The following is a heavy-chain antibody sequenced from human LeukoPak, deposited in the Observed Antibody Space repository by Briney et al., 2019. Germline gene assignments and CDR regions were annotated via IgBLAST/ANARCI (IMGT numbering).Heavy chain of an antibody. J-gene: IGHJ3*02. V-gene: IGHV5-51*01. CDR1: GYSFTSYW. CDR3: ARRSSGYLDAFDI. Sequence: GESLKISCKGSGYSFTSYWIGGVRQMPGKGLEGMGIIYPGDSDTSYSPSFQGQVTISADKSISTAYLQWSSLKASDTAMYYCARRSSGYLDAFDIWGQGTMVTVSS. CDR2: IYPGDSDT. D-gene: IGHD3-22*01.